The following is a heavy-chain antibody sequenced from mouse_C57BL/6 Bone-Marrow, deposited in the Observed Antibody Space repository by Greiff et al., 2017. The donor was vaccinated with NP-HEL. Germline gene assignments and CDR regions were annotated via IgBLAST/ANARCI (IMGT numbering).Heavy chain of an antibody. J-gene: IGHJ2*01. D-gene: IGHD1-1*01. CDR2: INPNNGGT. V-gene: IGHV1-26*01. CDR3: AITTGFDY. Sequence: VQLQQSGPELVRPGASVKISCKASGYTFTDYYMNWVKQSHGKSLEWIGDINPNNGGTSYNQKFKGKATLTVDKSSSTAYMELRSLTSEDSAVYYCAITTGFDYWGQGTTLTVSS. CDR1: GYTFTDYY.